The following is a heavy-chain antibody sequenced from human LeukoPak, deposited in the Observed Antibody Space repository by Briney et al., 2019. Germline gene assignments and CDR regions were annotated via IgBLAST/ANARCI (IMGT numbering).Heavy chain of an antibody. V-gene: IGHV3-23*01. J-gene: IGHJ4*02. CDR2: IGGTGYST. D-gene: IGHD3-22*01. CDR1: GFTFSSYG. CDR3: AKVMNMIVVASIDS. Sequence: GGSLRLSCAASGFTFSSYGMSWVRQAPGKGLEWVSAIGGTGYSTYYADSVRGRFSISRDNSKNTLYLHMDSLRAEDTAVYYCAKVMNMIVVASIDSWGQGILVTVSS.